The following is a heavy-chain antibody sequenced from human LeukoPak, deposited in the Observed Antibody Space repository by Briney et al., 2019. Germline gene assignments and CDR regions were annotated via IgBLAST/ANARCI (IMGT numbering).Heavy chain of an antibody. CDR2: IYYSGST. V-gene: IGHV4-59*08. J-gene: IGHJ4*02. CDR1: GGSISSYY. Sequence: KPSETLSLTCTVSGGSISSYYWSWIRQPPGKGLEWIGYIYYSGSTNYNPSLKSRVTISVDTSKNQFSLKLSSVTAADAAVYYCARGDIVVVVAADEYYFDYWGQGTLVTVSS. CDR3: ARGDIVVVVAADEYYFDY. D-gene: IGHD2-15*01.